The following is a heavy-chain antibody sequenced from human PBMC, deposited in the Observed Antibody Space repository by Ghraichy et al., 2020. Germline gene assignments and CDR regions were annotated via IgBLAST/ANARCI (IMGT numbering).Heavy chain of an antibody. D-gene: IGHD3-10*01. CDR2: IYSGGHT. V-gene: IGHV3-53*01. J-gene: IGHJ6*04. Sequence: GGSLRLSCAASGLFVNRNYMSWVRQAPGKGLEWVSIIYSGGHTYYADSVKDRFTISRDIGTNTVFLQMSSLRAEDTAVYFCAREKNYYMDVWGNGTTVAVSS. CDR3: AREKNYYMDV. CDR1: GLFVNRNY.